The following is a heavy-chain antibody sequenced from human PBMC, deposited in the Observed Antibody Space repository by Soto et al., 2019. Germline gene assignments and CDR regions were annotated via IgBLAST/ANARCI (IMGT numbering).Heavy chain of an antibody. Sequence: SLRLSCVVSGITFSTYRMHWVRQAPGKGLVWVSHIKSDGTVTHYTDSVRGRFIISRDNAKNTLFLQMNSLRAEDTAVYYCARENYDFWSGYYLDYWGQGTLVTVSS. J-gene: IGHJ4*02. CDR3: ARENYDFWSGYYLDY. D-gene: IGHD3-3*01. CDR1: GITFSTYR. V-gene: IGHV3-74*01. CDR2: IKSDGTVT.